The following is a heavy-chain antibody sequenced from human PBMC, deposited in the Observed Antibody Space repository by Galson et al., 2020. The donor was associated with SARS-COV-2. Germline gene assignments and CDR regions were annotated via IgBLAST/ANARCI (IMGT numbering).Heavy chain of an antibody. CDR2: ISGGSTYL. Sequence: GGSLRLSCAASGFTFSDYNMNWVRQAPGKGLEWVSSISGGSTYLYYADSLKGRFTISRDNAENSLYLQMNSLRVEDTAVYYCAGESLRDGYYFDYWGQGTPVTVSS. CDR3: AGESLRDGYYFDY. J-gene: IGHJ4*02. V-gene: IGHV3-21*01. CDR1: GFTFSDYN. D-gene: IGHD5-12*01.